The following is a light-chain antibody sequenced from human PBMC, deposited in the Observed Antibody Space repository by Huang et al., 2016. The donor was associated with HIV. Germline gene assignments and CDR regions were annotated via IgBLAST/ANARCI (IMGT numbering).Light chain of an antibody. CDR3: QQYYSASIT. V-gene: IGKV4-1*01. CDR2: WAS. Sequence: DIVMTQSPGSLTVSLGEMASINCTSSQPLLSTANNKVYLAWYQQKPRQPPKALIYWASNRESGVPERFSGSGSGTDFTLTISSLQAEDVALYYCQQYYSASITFGQGTRVEI. CDR1: QPLLSTANNKVY. J-gene: IGKJ5*01.